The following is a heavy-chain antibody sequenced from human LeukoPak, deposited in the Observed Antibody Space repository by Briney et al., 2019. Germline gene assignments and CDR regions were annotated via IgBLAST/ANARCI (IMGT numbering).Heavy chain of an antibody. V-gene: IGHV3-23*01. CDR2: ISASGGGT. D-gene: IGHD2-2*01. CDR1: GFSFSSYA. CDR3: ARSVKYQLLFDY. Sequence: HPGGSLRLSCAASGFSFSSYAMSWVRQAPGKGLEWVSAISASGGGTYYADSVKGRFTISRDNSKNTLYLQMNSLSADDTAVYYCARSVKYQLLFDYWGQGTLVTVSS. J-gene: IGHJ4*02.